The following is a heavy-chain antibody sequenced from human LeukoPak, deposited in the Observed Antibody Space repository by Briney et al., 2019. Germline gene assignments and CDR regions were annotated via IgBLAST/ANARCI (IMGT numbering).Heavy chain of an antibody. CDR3: AIRYSSDSSPYFDY. CDR1: GGSIISSSYY. J-gene: IGHJ4*02. D-gene: IGHD6-19*01. V-gene: IGHV4-39*01. CDR2: IYHSGST. Sequence: SETLSLTCTVSGGSIISSSYYWGWIRRPPGKGLEWIGSIYHSGSTYYSPSLKSRVTISVDTSKNQFSLKLSSVTAADTAVYYCAIRYSSDSSPYFDYWGQGTLVTVSS.